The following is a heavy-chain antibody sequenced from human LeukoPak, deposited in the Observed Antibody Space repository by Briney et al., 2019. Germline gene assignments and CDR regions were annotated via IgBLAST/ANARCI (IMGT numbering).Heavy chain of an antibody. CDR3: ASLNYYGSGSYYNYWFDP. CDR1: GYTLTELS. Sequence: ASVKVSCKVSGYTLTELSMHWVRQAPGKGLVWMGGFDPEDGETIYAQKFQGRVTMTEDTSTDTAYMELSSLRSEDTAVYYCASLNYYGSGSYYNYWFDPWGQGTLVTVSS. D-gene: IGHD3-10*01. J-gene: IGHJ5*02. CDR2: FDPEDGET. V-gene: IGHV1-24*01.